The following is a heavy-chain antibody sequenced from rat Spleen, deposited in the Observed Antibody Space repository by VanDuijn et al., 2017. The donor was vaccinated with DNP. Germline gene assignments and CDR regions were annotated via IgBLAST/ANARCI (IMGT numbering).Heavy chain of an antibody. Sequence: EVQLVESGGGLVQPGRSMKLSCAASGFTFSNSDMAWVRQAPTKGLEWVASISTSGGSTYYRDSVKGRFTISRDNAKSTLFLQINSLRSEDMATYYCARHVLPLRVWDYWGQGVVVTVSS. CDR3: ARHVLPLRVWDY. CDR1: GFTFSNSD. CDR2: ISTSGGST. V-gene: IGHV5-25*01. D-gene: IGHD4-1*01. J-gene: IGHJ2*01.